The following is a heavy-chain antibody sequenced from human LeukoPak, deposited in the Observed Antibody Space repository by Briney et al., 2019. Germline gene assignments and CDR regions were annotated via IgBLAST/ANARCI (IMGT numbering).Heavy chain of an antibody. Sequence: PSETLSLTCTVSGGSISSYYWSWLRQPPGKGLEWIGYVYNSGSTNYNPSLKSRVTISLDTSKNHFSLRLSSVTAADTAGYYCARVTSEYNYATTNYYFYMDVWGKGTTVTVSS. J-gene: IGHJ6*03. CDR3: ARVTSEYNYATTNYYFYMDV. D-gene: IGHD5-18*01. V-gene: IGHV4-59*01. CDR1: GGSISSYY. CDR2: VYNSGST.